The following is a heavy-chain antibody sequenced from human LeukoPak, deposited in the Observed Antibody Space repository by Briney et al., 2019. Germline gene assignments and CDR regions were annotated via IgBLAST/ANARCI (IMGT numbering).Heavy chain of an antibody. CDR2: ISGSGGSP. CDR1: GFTFSSYA. D-gene: IGHD3-9*01. J-gene: IGHJ6*03. Sequence: PGGSLRLSCAASGFTFSSYAMSWVRQAPGKGLEWVSAISGSGGSPYYADSVKGRFTISRDNSKNTLYLQMNSLRAEDTAVYYCAKPLRGNSYYDILTGYSLKNYYYYMDVWGKGTTVTVSS. CDR3: AKPLRGNSYYDILTGYSLKNYYYYMDV. V-gene: IGHV3-23*01.